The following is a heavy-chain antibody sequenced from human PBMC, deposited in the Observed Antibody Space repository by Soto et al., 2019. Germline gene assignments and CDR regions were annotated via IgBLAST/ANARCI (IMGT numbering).Heavy chain of an antibody. D-gene: IGHD2-2*02. V-gene: IGHV1-69*13. Sequence: SVKVSCKASGGTFSSYAISWVRQAPGQGLEWMGGIIPIFGTANYAQKFQGRVTITADESTSTAYMELSSLRSEDTAVYYCARGDCSSTSCYSWGRHHYYYYGMDVWGQGTTVTVSS. J-gene: IGHJ6*02. CDR1: GGTFSSYA. CDR2: IIPIFGTA. CDR3: ARGDCSSTSCYSWGRHHYYYYGMDV.